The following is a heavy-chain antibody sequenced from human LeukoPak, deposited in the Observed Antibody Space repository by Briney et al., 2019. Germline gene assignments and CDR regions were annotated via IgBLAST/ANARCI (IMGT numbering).Heavy chain of an antibody. J-gene: IGHJ4*02. CDR1: GFSVSSNY. CDR3: ARDKLGSGYSSDFDC. D-gene: IGHD6-19*01. CDR2: IYTGGTT. V-gene: IGHV3-66*02. Sequence: GGSLRLSCAASGFSVSSNYMNWVRQAPGLGLELVSAIYTGGTTYYADSVKGRFTISRDNSKNTLYLQMNSLRAEDSAVYFCARDKLGSGYSSDFDCWGQGTLVTVSS.